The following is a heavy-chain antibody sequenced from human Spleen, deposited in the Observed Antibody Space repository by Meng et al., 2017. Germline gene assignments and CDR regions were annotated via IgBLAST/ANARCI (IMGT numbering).Heavy chain of an antibody. V-gene: IGHV7-4-1*02. CDR3: ARGGNFDP. Sequence: QVQLVQSGAEVKKPGASVKVSCKASGYTFTAYIIHWVRQAPGQGLEWMGWINTITGDPTYAQGFTGRFVFSLDTSVSTAYLQISSLKAEDTAVYYCARGGNFDPWGQGTLVTVSS. J-gene: IGHJ5*02. D-gene: IGHD2/OR15-2a*01. CDR2: INTITGDP. CDR1: GYTFTAYI.